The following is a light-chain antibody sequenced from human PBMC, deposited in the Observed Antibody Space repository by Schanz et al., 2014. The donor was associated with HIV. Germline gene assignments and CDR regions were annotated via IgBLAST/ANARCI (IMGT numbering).Light chain of an antibody. CDR3: ASWDDSLNGPYVV. Sequence: QSVLTQPPSVSGAPGQRVTISCTGSSSNIGAGYDVHWYQQLPGTAPKLLISSNNQRPSGVPDRFSGSKSGTSASLAISGLQSEDEADYYCASWDDSLNGPYVVFGGGTKLTVL. CDR2: SNN. J-gene: IGLJ2*01. CDR1: SSNIGAGYD. V-gene: IGLV1-40*01.